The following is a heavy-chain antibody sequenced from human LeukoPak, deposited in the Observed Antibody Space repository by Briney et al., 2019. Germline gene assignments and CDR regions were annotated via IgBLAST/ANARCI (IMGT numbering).Heavy chain of an antibody. CDR1: GFTFSSYG. D-gene: IGHD2-8*02. CDR3: AKDFVGTGNFRGGDY. J-gene: IGHJ4*02. CDR2: IRYDGSNK. V-gene: IGHV3-30*02. Sequence: PGGSLRLSCAASGFTFSSYGMHWVRQAPGKGLEWVAFIRYDGSNKYYADSVKGRFTISRDNSKNTLYLQMNTLRVEDTAVYYCAKDFVGTGNFRGGDYWGQGTLVTVSS.